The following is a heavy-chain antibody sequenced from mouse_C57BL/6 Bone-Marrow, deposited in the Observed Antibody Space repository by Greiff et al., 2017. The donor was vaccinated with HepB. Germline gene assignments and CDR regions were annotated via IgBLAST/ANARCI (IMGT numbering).Heavy chain of an antibody. D-gene: IGHD2-3*01. CDR1: GYTFTDYY. Sequence: EVKLMESGPELVKPGASVKISCKASGYTFTDYYMNWVKQSHGKSLEWIGDINPNNGGTSYNQKFKGKATLTVDKSSSTAYMELRSLTSEDSAVYYCVYDGYYDAMDYWGQGTSVTVSS. V-gene: IGHV1-26*01. CDR3: VYDGYYDAMDY. CDR2: INPNNGGT. J-gene: IGHJ4*01.